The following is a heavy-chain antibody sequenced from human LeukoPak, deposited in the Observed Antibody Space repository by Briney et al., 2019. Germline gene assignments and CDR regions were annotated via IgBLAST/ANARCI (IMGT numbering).Heavy chain of an antibody. CDR3: ARDRYYYDSSGYYYDY. J-gene: IGHJ4*02. CDR2: ISGSSGII. V-gene: IGHV3-48*01. CDR1: GFTFNTYT. D-gene: IGHD3-22*01. Sequence: PGGSLRLSCAASGFTFNTYTMNWVRQAPGKGLEWVSYISGSSGIIDYADSVRGRFTISRDNSKNTLYLQMNSLRAEDTAVYYCARDRYYYDSSGYYYDYWGQGTLVTVSS.